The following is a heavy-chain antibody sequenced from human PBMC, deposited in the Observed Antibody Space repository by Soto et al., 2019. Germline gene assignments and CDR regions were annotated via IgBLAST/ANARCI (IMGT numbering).Heavy chain of an antibody. CDR2: IYPGDSDT. CDR1: GYSFTSYW. Sequence: PGESLKISCKGSGYSFTSYWIGWVRQMPGKGLEWMGIIYPGDSDTKYSSSFQGQVTISADKSTGTAYLQWSSLKASDTAMYYCARRATEVGYDYWGQGTLVTVSS. J-gene: IGHJ4*02. D-gene: IGHD2-8*02. CDR3: ARRATEVGYDY. V-gene: IGHV5-51*01.